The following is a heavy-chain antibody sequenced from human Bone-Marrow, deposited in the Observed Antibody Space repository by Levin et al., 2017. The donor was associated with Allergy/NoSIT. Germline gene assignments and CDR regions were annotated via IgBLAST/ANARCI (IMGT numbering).Heavy chain of an antibody. J-gene: IGHJ4*02. CDR1: GFTVTNNY. Sequence: GGSLRLSCAVSGFTVTNNYMSWVRLAPGKGLEWVSVIYSGCDTSYADSVKGRFTISRDSSTLYLQMNSLRAEDTAVYYCARLLFGELPANYYWGRGTLVTVSS. CDR3: ARLLFGELPANYY. D-gene: IGHD3-10*01. CDR2: IYSGCDT. V-gene: IGHV3-53*01.